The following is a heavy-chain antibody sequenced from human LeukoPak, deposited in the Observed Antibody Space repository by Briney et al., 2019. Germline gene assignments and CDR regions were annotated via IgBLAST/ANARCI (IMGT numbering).Heavy chain of an antibody. D-gene: IGHD3-22*01. CDR2: IYQSGSA. V-gene: IGHV4-30-2*01. J-gene: IGHJ3*02. CDR3: ARNSYYDNSGEGAFDI. CDR1: GASVSSIGYS. Sequence: PSETLSLTCGVSGASVSSIGYSWSWIRQPRGRGLEWIGYIYQSGSASYNPSLQSRVTISIDKSKNQFSLNLNSVTAADTAVYYCARNSYYDNSGEGAFDIWGQGTMVTVSS.